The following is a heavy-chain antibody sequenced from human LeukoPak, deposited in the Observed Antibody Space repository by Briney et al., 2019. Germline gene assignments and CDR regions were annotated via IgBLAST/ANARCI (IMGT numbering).Heavy chain of an antibody. CDR2: AFVGGDT. J-gene: IGHJ4*02. CDR3: ARDQLDH. D-gene: IGHD5-24*01. Sequence: GGSLRLSCASSGLDVSSTYMSWIRQAPGKGLEWVSTAFVGGDTYYAASVKGRFTLSKDSSRNTMFLQMHGLRPEDTAVYYCARDQLDHWGQGTLVALSP. V-gene: IGHV3-53*01. CDR1: GLDVSSTY.